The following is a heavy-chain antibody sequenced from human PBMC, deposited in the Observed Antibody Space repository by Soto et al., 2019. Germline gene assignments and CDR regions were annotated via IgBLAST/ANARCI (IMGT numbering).Heavy chain of an antibody. V-gene: IGHV3-74*01. D-gene: IGHD6-19*01. J-gene: IGHJ3*02. Sequence: GGSLRLSCAASGFAFSSYWMHWVRQAPGKGLVWVSRVKGDGSDTTYADSVRGRFTISRDNTKNTLYLQMNSLRPEDTAVYYCARAQWLADDAFDIWGHGTMVTVSS. CDR2: VKGDGSDT. CDR3: ARAQWLADDAFDI. CDR1: GFAFSSYW.